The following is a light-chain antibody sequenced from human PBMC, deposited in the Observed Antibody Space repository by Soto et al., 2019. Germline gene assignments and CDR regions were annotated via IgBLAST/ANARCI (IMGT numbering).Light chain of an antibody. Sequence: QSALTQPASVSGSPGQSITISCTGTSSDVGGYNYVSWYQQHPGKAPKLMMYDVSNRPSGVSNRLSGSKSGNTASLTISGLQAEDEADYYCSSYTSSSTRWVLGGGTPLTVL. J-gene: IGLJ2*01. V-gene: IGLV2-14*01. CDR3: SSYTSSSTRWV. CDR1: SSDVGGYNY. CDR2: DVS.